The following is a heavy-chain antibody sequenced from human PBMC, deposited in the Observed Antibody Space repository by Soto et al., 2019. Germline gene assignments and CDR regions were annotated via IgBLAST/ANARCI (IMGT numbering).Heavy chain of an antibody. Sequence: ASLKVSCKXSGHTLTEFSIHWVRQAPGKGLEWMGGFDPEGGEAIYAQKWHGRVTVTEDTVTDTAYMELSGPKSDDTAVYYCARDAIAVAGTGYYFDYWGQGTLVTVSS. CDR3: ARDAIAVAGTGYYFDY. J-gene: IGHJ4*02. CDR1: GHTLTEFS. V-gene: IGHV1-24*01. CDR2: FDPEGGEA. D-gene: IGHD6-19*01.